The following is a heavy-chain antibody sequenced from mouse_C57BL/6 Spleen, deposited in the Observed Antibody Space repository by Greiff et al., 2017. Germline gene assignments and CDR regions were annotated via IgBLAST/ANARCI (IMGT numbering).Heavy chain of an antibody. CDR1: GFTFSSYA. D-gene: IGHD1-1*01. V-gene: IGHV5-4*03. CDR2: ISDGGSYT. Sequence: EVKVVESGGGLVKPGGSLKLSCAASGFTFSSYAMSWVRQTPEKRLEWVATISDGGSYTYYPDNVKGRFTISRDNAKNNLYLQMSHLKSEDTAMYYCARALYGSSYGYYAMDYWGQGTSVTVSS. CDR3: ARALYGSSYGYYAMDY. J-gene: IGHJ4*01.